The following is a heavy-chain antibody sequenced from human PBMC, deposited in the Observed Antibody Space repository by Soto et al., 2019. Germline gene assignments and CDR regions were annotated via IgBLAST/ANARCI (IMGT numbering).Heavy chain of an antibody. Sequence: PGGSLRLSCAASGFIFSAYAMSWVRQAPGKGLEWVSTISDTIGATDYADSAKGRFTISRDISRNTLYLETNNLRAEDTAMYYCAKAQWLLGGDYFDSWGQGALVTVSS. CDR1: GFIFSAYA. D-gene: IGHD6-19*01. CDR3: AKAQWLLGGDYFDS. V-gene: IGHV3-23*01. J-gene: IGHJ4*02. CDR2: ISDTIGAT.